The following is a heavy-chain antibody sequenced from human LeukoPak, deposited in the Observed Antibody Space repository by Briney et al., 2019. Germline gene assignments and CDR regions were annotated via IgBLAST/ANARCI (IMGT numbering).Heavy chain of an antibody. V-gene: IGHV3-11*06. Sequence: GGSLRLSCAASGFTFSDYYMSWIRQAPGKGLEWVSYISSSSSYTNYADSVKGRFTISRDNAKNSLYLQMNGLRAEDTAVYYCARDRGFVRSPPDYWGQGTLVTVSS. CDR3: ARDRGFVRSPPDY. CDR2: ISSSSSYT. J-gene: IGHJ4*02. CDR1: GFTFSDYY. D-gene: IGHD5-12*01.